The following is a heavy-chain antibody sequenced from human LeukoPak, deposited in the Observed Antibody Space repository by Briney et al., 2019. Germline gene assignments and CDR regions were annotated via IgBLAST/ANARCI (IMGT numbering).Heavy chain of an antibody. CDR3: ARDLRSSGWYGGGY. Sequence: GRSLRLSCAASGFTFSSYAMHWVRQAPGKGLGLVAVISYDGSNKYYADSVKGRFTISRDNSKNTLYLQMNSLRAEDTAVYYCARDLRSSGWYGGGYWGQGTLVTVSS. J-gene: IGHJ4*02. CDR1: GFTFSSYA. CDR2: ISYDGSNK. D-gene: IGHD6-19*01. V-gene: IGHV3-30-3*01.